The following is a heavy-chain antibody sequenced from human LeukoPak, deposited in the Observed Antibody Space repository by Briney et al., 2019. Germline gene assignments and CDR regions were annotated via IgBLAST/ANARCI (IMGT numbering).Heavy chain of an antibody. CDR2: ISWNSGSI. V-gene: IGHV3-9*01. CDR1: GFTFDDYA. D-gene: IGHD6-13*01. CDR3: ARVLGAAGTVFDY. J-gene: IGHJ4*02. Sequence: GRSLRLSCAASGFTFDDYAMLWVRQAPGKGLDWVSGISWNSGSIGYADSVKGRFTISRDNAKNSLYLQMNSLRDADTALYYCARVLGAAGTVFDYWGQGTLVTVSS.